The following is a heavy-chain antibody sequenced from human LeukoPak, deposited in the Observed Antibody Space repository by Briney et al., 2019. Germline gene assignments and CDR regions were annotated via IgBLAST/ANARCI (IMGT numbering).Heavy chain of an antibody. CDR1: GGTFSSYA. Sequence: SVKVSCKASGGTFSSYAISWVRQAPGQGLEWMGGIIPIFGTANYAQKFQGRVTITTDESTSTAYMELSSLRSEDTAVYYCARSGDLGYSSSWYRPVYYYYYMDVWGKGTTVTVSS. CDR2: IIPIFGTA. V-gene: IGHV1-69*05. J-gene: IGHJ6*03. D-gene: IGHD6-13*01. CDR3: ARSGDLGYSSSWYRPVYYYYYMDV.